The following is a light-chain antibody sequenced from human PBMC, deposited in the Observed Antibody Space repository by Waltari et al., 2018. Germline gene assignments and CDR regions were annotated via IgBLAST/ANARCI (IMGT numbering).Light chain of an antibody. J-gene: IGLJ3*02. V-gene: IGLV4-69*01. CDR2: ISSDGSH. CDR1: SGHSSYA. CDR3: QTWGTGIWV. Sequence: QLVVTQSPSASASLGASVKLTCTLSSGHSSYALPWHQQQPEKGPRYLMKISSDGSHIKGDGIPDRFSGSSSGAERYLTISSLQSEDEADYYCQTWGTGIWVFGGGTKLTVL.